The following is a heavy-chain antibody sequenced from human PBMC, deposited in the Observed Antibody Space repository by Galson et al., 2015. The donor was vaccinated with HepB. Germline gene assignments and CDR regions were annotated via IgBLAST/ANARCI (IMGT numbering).Heavy chain of an antibody. D-gene: IGHD3-10*01. J-gene: IGHJ4*02. V-gene: IGHV1-3*01. Sequence: SVNVSCKASGYTFTSYAMHRVRQAPGQRLEWMGWINAGNGNTQYSQKFKGRVTITRDTSASTAYMELSSLRSEDTAVYYCARDMVSWFGELLGYWGQGTLVTVSS. CDR3: ARDMVSWFGELLGY. CDR1: GYTFTSYA. CDR2: INAGNGNT.